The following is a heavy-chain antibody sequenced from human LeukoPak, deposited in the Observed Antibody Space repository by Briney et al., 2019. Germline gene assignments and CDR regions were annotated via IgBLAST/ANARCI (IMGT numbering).Heavy chain of an antibody. CDR2: INAGNGNT. Sequence: WASVKVSCKVSGYTLTELSMHWVRQAPGQRLEWMGWINAGNGNTKYSQKFQGRVTITRDTSASTAYMELSSLRSEDTAVYYCAREDGSYSLDYWGQGTLVTVSS. V-gene: IGHV1-3*01. CDR3: AREDGSYSLDY. J-gene: IGHJ4*02. CDR1: GYTLTELS. D-gene: IGHD1-26*01.